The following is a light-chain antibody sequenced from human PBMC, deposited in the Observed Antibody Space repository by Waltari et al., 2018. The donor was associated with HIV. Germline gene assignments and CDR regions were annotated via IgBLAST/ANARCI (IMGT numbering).Light chain of an antibody. CDR2: WAS. CDR3: QQYYNIPPT. Sequence: DIVMTQSPDSLGVSLGERATINCKSRQSVLFSSNNKNYLSWYQQKPVQPPKLLIDWASTRESGVPDRFSGSGSGTDFTLTISSLQAEDVAVYYCQQYYNIPPTFGQGTRLEIK. V-gene: IGKV4-1*01. J-gene: IGKJ5*01. CDR1: QSVLFSSNNKNY.